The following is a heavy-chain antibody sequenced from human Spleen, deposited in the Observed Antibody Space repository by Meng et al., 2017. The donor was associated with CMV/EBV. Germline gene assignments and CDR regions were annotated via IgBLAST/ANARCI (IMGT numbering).Heavy chain of an antibody. V-gene: IGHV4-34*12. D-gene: IGHD2-8*02. Sequence: QVQLTAVGAGLLKPSETLSLTCAVNGGSLRGAYWNWIRQAPGKGLGWIGEIIHGGSPSYNPPLKSRVTISIDTSKNQLSLMLSSVTAADTAVYYCARRPTGIDYWGQGTLVTVSS. CDR2: IIHGGSP. J-gene: IGHJ4*02. CDR3: ARRPTGIDY. CDR1: GGSLRGAY.